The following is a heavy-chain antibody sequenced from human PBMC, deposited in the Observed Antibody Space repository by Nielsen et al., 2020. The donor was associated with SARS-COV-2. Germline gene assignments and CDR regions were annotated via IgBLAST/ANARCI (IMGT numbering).Heavy chain of an antibody. CDR3: VRHEGGTTMDV. CDR1: GGSISGYY. J-gene: IGHJ6*01. CDR2: IPYIGST. D-gene: IGHD1-14*01. Sequence: SETLSLTCTVSGGSISGYYWSWNRQPPGRGLEWVGYIPYIGSTFYSASLKNRVTISLDTSKNQLSLNLNSMTSADTAVYYCVRHEGGTTMDVWGPGTMVTVSS. V-gene: IGHV4-59*13.